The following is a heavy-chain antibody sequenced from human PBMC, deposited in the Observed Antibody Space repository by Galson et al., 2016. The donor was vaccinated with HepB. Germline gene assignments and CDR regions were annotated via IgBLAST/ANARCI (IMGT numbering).Heavy chain of an antibody. V-gene: IGHV3-48*02. J-gene: IGHJ4*02. CDR2: ITSSSSTI. CDR1: GFTFSSYS. D-gene: IGHD4-23*01. CDR3: ARESYYGCNSLNQYYVDY. Sequence: SLRLSCAVSGFTFSSYSMDWVRQAPGKGLEWVSYITSSSSTIYYADSVKGRFTISRDNAKNSLYLQMNSLRDEDTAVYYCARESYYGCNSLNQYYVDYWGQGTLVAVSS.